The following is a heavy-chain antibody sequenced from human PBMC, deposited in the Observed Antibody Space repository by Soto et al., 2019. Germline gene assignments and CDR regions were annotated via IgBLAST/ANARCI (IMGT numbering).Heavy chain of an antibody. V-gene: IGHV3-30*03. CDR3: ATDERGYSRVY. J-gene: IGHJ4*02. CDR1: GFTFSSYG. D-gene: IGHD2-2*03. CDR2: ISYDGSNK. Sequence: PGGSLRLSCAASGFTFSSYGMHWVRQAPGKGLEWVAVISYDGSNKYYADSVKGRFTISRDNSKNTLYLQMNSLRAEDTAVYYCATDERGYSRVYWGQGTLVTVSS.